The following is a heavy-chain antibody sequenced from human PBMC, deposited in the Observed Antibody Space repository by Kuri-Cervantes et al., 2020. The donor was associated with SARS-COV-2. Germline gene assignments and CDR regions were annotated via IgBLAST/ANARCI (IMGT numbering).Heavy chain of an antibody. CDR1: GFTFSGHW. V-gene: IGHV3-74*01. J-gene: IGHJ4*02. CDR2: INPDGSYT. CDR3: AKEGYYDSSGYYSY. D-gene: IGHD3-22*01. Sequence: GGSLRLSCAASGFTFSGHWIHWVRQAPGKGLVWVLRINPDGSYTNNADSVKGRFTISRDNAKNTLYLQMNSLRVEDTAVYYCAKEGYYDSSGYYSYWGQGTLVTVSS.